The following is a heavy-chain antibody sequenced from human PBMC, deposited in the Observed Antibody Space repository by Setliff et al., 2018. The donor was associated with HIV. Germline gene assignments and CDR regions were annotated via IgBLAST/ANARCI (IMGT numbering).Heavy chain of an antibody. CDR3: ARAHLLETVMIVLGGFDP. V-gene: IGHV1-69*04. J-gene: IGHJ5*02. CDR2: IIPRLGVT. Sequence: RASVKVSCKASGGTFSSYVINWVRQTPGQGLAWMGSIIPRLGVTNYAQKFLGRVTITADKSTNTAYMELSSLRSDDTAVYYCARAHLLETVMIVLGGFDPWGQGTLVTVSS. D-gene: IGHD3-22*01. CDR1: GGTFSSYV.